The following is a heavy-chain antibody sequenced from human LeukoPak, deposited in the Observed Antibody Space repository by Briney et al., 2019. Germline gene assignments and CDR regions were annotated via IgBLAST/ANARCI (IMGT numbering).Heavy chain of an antibody. CDR3: ARMRQQLVEVDY. CDR2: IYYTGTT. D-gene: IGHD6-13*01. V-gene: IGHV4-39*07. CDR1: GGSISSSSYY. Sequence: PSETLSLTCTVSGGSISSSSYYWGWIRQPPGKGLEWIGTIYYTGTTNYNPSLKSRVTISVDTSKNQFSLKLSSVTAADTAVYYCARMRQQLVEVDYWGQGTLVTVSS. J-gene: IGHJ4*02.